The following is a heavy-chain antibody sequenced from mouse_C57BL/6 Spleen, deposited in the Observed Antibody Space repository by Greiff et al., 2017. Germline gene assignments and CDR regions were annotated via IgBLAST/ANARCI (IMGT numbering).Heavy chain of an antibody. Sequence: QVQLKQPGAELVKPGASVKMSCKASGYTFTSYWITWVKQRPGQGLEWIGDIYPGSGSTNYNEKFKSKATLTVDTSSSTAYMQLSSLTSEDSAVYYCARGDTGTDGWFAYWGQGTLVTVSA. V-gene: IGHV1-55*01. CDR1: GYTFTSYW. CDR3: ARGDTGTDGWFAY. CDR2: IYPGSGST. J-gene: IGHJ3*01. D-gene: IGHD4-1*01.